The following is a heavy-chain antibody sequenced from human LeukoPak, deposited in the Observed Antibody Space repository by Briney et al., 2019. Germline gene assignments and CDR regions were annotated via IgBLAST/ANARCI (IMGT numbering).Heavy chain of an antibody. D-gene: IGHD3-22*01. CDR3: AYDSSGYYGY. CDR2: IYYSGST. V-gene: IGHV4-30-4*01. Sequence: SWVRQPPGKGLEWIGYIYYSGSTYYNPSLRSRVTISVDTSKNQFSLKLSSVTAADTAVYYCAYDSSGYYGYWGQGTLVTVSS. J-gene: IGHJ4*02.